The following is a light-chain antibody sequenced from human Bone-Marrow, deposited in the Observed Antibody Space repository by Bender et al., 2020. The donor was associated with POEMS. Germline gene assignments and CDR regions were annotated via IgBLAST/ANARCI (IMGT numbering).Light chain of an antibody. V-gene: IGLV2-23*03. CDR1: SSDVGSYNL. J-gene: IGLJ2*01. CDR2: EGT. Sequence: QSALTQPASVSGSPGQSVTISCTGTSSDVGSYNLVSWYQQHPGKAPKLMIYEGTKRPSGVSDRFSGSESGNTASLTISGLQAEDEADYYCSSSAGSFTFDFGGGTKLTVL. CDR3: SSSAGSFTFD.